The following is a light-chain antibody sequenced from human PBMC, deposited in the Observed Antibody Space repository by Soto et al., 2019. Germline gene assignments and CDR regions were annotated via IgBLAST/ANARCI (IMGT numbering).Light chain of an antibody. Sequence: DVQMTQSPSTLSASVGDRVTITCRASQSISAWLAWYQQKPGKAPNLLIYKASTLESGVPSRFSGSGSGTEFTLTISSLQPNDLGTYYCQQYNSYSSITFGQGTRLEIK. CDR2: KAS. CDR3: QQYNSYSSIT. V-gene: IGKV1-5*03. J-gene: IGKJ5*01. CDR1: QSISAW.